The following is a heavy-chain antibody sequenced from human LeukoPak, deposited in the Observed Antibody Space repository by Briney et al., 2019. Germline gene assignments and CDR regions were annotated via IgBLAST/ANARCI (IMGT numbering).Heavy chain of an antibody. CDR3: AKDATSSWHQNWFDP. V-gene: IGHV3-23*01. CDR1: GLTLSSYA. D-gene: IGHD6-13*01. Sequence: GGSLRLSCVGSGLTLSSYAVNWVRQAPGKGLKWVSVISGSGGSTHYADSVKGRFTVSRDNSKDTVYLQMNSLRAEDTAVYYCAKDATSSWHQNWFDPWGQGTLVTVSS. CDR2: ISGSGGST. J-gene: IGHJ5*02.